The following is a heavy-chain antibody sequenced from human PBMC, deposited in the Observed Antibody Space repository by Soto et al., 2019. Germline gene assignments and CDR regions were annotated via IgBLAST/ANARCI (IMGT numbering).Heavy chain of an antibody. CDR3: ARDLILEWSGKGAFDI. J-gene: IGHJ3*02. V-gene: IGHV1-18*01. D-gene: IGHD3-3*01. Sequence: ASVKVSCKASGYTFTSYGISGVRQAPGQGLEWMGWISAYNGNTNYAQKLQGRVTMTTDTSTSTAYMELRSLRSDDTAVYYCARDLILEWSGKGAFDIWGQGTMVTVSS. CDR2: ISAYNGNT. CDR1: GYTFTSYG.